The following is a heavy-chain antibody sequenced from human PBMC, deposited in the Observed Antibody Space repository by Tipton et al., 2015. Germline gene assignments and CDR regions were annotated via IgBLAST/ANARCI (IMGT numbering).Heavy chain of an antibody. V-gene: IGHV4-59*12. J-gene: IGHJ4*02. CDR2: ISYSGTT. CDR1: GGSFSGYY. Sequence: TLSLTCAVYGGSFSGYYWTWIRQSPGKGLEWIGYISYSGTTNYNPSLKSRVTISVDTSKNQFFLNLSSVTAADTAVYYCARIRGRYVMDYWGQGTLVTVSS. CDR3: ARIRGRYVMDY. D-gene: IGHD3-16*01.